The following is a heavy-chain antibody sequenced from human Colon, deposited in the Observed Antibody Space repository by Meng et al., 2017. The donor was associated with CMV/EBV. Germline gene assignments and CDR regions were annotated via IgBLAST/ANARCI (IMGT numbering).Heavy chain of an antibody. Sequence: SETLSLICAVYGGSFSGYYWSWIRQPPGKGLEWIGEINHSGSTNYNPSLKSRVTISVDTSKNQFSLKLSSVTAADTAVYYCARAGYSSSRPDPAWGQGTLVTVSS. D-gene: IGHD6-13*01. J-gene: IGHJ5*02. CDR3: ARAGYSSSRPDPA. CDR1: GGSFSGYY. V-gene: IGHV4-34*01. CDR2: INHSGST.